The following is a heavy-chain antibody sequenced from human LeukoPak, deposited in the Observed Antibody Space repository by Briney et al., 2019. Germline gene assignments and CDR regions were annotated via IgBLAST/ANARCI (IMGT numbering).Heavy chain of an antibody. J-gene: IGHJ5*02. V-gene: IGHV1-69*05. Sequence: SVKVSCKASGGTFSSYAISRVRQAPGQGLEWMGRIIPIFGTANYAQKFQGRVTITTDESTSTAYMELSSLRSEDTAVYYCASEGRIQRSWFDPWGQGTLVTVSS. CDR1: GGTFSSYA. CDR2: IIPIFGTA. D-gene: IGHD5-18*01. CDR3: ASEGRIQRSWFDP.